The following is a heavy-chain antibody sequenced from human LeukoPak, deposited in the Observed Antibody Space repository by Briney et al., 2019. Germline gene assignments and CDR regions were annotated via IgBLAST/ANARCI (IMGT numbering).Heavy chain of an antibody. CDR1: GGSISSDNYY. CDR2: IYDSAST. D-gene: IGHD1-26*01. Sequence: SETLSLTCTVSGGSISSDNYYWGWMRQTPGKGLDWIGSIYDSASTNYNPSLKSRVTISVDTSKNQFSLKLSSVTAADTAVYYCARVGEWELPNYYFDYWGQGTLVTVSS. CDR3: ARVGEWELPNYYFDY. V-gene: IGHV4-39*07. J-gene: IGHJ4*02.